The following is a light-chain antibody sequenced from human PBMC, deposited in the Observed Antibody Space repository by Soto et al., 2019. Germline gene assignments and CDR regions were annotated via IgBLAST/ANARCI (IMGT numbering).Light chain of an antibody. CDR3: CSYVGNYV. CDR1: GSDVGGYNY. V-gene: IGLV2-11*01. Sequence: QSALTQPRSVSGSPGQSVTISCTGTGSDVGGYNYVSWYQQLPGKAPKLMIYGVTKRPSGVPDRFSGSKSGNTASLTISGLQSEDEADYYCCSYVGNYVFGTGTKLTLL. J-gene: IGLJ1*01. CDR2: GVT.